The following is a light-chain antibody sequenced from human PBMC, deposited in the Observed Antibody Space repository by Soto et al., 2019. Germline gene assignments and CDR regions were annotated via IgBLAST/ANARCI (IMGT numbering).Light chain of an antibody. Sequence: QLVLTQPPSASASLGASVTLTCTLSSGYSTYKVDWYQQRPGKGPRFVMRVGTGGIVGSKGDGIPDRFSVLGSGLNRYLTIKNIQEEDESDYHCGADHGSGSNFSWVFGGGTKLTVL. CDR1: SGYSTYK. CDR3: GADHGSGSNFSWV. V-gene: IGLV9-49*01. J-gene: IGLJ3*02. CDR2: VGTGGIVG.